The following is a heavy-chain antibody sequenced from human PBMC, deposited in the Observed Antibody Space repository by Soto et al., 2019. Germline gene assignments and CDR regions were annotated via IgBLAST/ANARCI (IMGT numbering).Heavy chain of an antibody. CDR1: GYTFTIYG. V-gene: IGHV1-18*01. Sequence: ASVKVSCKASGYTFTIYGIIWVRQAPGQGLEWMGWISAYNGNTNYAQKLQGRVTMTTDTSTSTAYMELRSLRSDDTAVYYCARDQGDIVLVPAAVFDPWGQGTLVTVSS. CDR3: ARDQGDIVLVPAAVFDP. J-gene: IGHJ5*02. CDR2: ISAYNGNT. D-gene: IGHD2-2*01.